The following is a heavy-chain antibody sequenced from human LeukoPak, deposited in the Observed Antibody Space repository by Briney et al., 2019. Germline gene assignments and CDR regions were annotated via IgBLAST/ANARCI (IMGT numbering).Heavy chain of an antibody. CDR2: ISGSGGST. CDR1: GFTFSRYA. Sequence: GGSLRLSCAASGFTFSRYAMSWVRQAPGKGLEWVSAISGSGGSTYYADSVKGRFTISRDNSKNTLYLQMNSLRAEDTAVYYCAKGGYCSSTSCYLYDAFDIWGQGTMVTVSS. V-gene: IGHV3-23*01. D-gene: IGHD2-2*01. J-gene: IGHJ3*02. CDR3: AKGGYCSSTSCYLYDAFDI.